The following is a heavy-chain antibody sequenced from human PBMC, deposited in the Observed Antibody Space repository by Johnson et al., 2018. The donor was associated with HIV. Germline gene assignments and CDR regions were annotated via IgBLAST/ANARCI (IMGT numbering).Heavy chain of an antibody. CDR3: TTEVVGQRGGAFDI. CDR2: ISGSGGST. V-gene: IGHV3-23*04. J-gene: IGHJ3*02. Sequence: VQLVESGGGLVQPGGSLRLSCAASGFTFSSYAMSWVRQAPGKGLEWVSAISGSGGSTYYADSVKGRFTISRDNSKNTLYVQMNSLKTEDTAVYYCTTEVVGQRGGAFDIWGQGTMVTVSS. CDR1: GFTFSSYA. D-gene: IGHD6-25*01.